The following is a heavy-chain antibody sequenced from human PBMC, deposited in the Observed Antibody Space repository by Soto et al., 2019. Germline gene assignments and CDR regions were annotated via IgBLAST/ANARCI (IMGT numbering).Heavy chain of an antibody. CDR1: GFTFSSYA. CDR2: ISGSGGST. J-gene: IGHJ3*02. V-gene: IGHV3-23*01. CDR3: AKDLQVGTYYDIRNAFAI. Sequence: EVQLLEAGGGLVQPGGALRLSCAASGFTFSSYAMSWVRQAPGKGLEWVSAISGSGGSTYYADSVKGRFTISRDNSKNTLYLQMNSLRAEDTAVYYCAKDLQVGTYYDIRNAFAIWGQGTMVTVSS. D-gene: IGHD3-9*01.